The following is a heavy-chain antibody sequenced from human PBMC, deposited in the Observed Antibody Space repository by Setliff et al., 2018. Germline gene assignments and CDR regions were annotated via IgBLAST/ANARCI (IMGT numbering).Heavy chain of an antibody. CDR2: INPDGSEK. CDR1: GFTYKNDW. Sequence: GGSLRLSCGASGFTYKNDWVSWVRQAPGKGLEWLASINPDGSEKYYVDSVKGRFTISRDNARNSLSLQMNSLRTEDTAVYYCAREYYDSSGFSYGMDVWGQGTTVTVSS. V-gene: IGHV3-7*01. D-gene: IGHD3-22*01. J-gene: IGHJ6*02. CDR3: AREYYDSSGFSYGMDV.